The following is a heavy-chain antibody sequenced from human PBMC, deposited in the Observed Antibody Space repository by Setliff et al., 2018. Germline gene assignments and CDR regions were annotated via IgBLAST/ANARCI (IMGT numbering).Heavy chain of an antibody. Sequence: SLRLSCATSGFTFSDYYMSWIRQTPGKGLEWVAYISSSGSLIYYPDSVKGRFTISRDNAKNSLYLQMNRLRAEDTALYYCAKDRSRDYDDSSGYDHWGQGTLVTVSS. V-gene: IGHV3-11*01. CDR3: AKDRSRDYDDSSGYDH. D-gene: IGHD3-22*01. J-gene: IGHJ4*02. CDR1: GFTFSDYY. CDR2: ISSSGSLI.